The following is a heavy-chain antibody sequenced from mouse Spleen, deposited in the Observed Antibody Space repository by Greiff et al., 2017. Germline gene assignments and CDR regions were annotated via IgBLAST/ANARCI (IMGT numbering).Heavy chain of an antibody. Sequence: QVQLKQSGAELAKPGASVKLSCKASGYTFTSYWMHWVKQRPGQGLEWIGYINPSSGYTKYNQKFKDKATLTADKSSSTAYMQLSSLTSEDTAIYYCARGTARATLFAYWGQGTLVTVSA. CDR1: GYTFTSYW. V-gene: IGHV1-7*01. J-gene: IGHJ3*01. CDR3: ARGTARATLFAY. D-gene: IGHD3-2*01. CDR2: INPSSGYT.